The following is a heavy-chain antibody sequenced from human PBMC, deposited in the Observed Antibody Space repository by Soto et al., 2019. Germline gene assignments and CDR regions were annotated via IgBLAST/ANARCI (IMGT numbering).Heavy chain of an antibody. CDR2: ISGSGDTA. CDR1: RLTFSNYA. D-gene: IGHD6-13*01. Sequence: EVQVLESGGGLVQPGGSLRLSCVISRLTFSNYALNWVRQAPGKGLEWVSSISGSGDTAYYADSVKGRFTISRDNSKNTLYLKMNSLRVEDTALYYCAKADYSSSWAPGDYWGQGTLVSVAS. J-gene: IGHJ4*02. V-gene: IGHV3-23*01. CDR3: AKADYSSSWAPGDY.